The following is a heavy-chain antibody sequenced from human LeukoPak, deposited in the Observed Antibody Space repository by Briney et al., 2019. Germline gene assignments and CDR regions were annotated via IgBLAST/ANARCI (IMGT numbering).Heavy chain of an antibody. CDR3: AREASGSNGTFDI. D-gene: IGHD1-26*01. V-gene: IGHV3-9*01. CDR2: ISWNSGSI. CDR1: RFTFDDYA. J-gene: IGHJ3*02. Sequence: GRSLRLSCAASRFTFDDYAMHWVRQAPGKGLEWVSGISWNSGSIGYADSVKGRFTFSRDDAKNSLNLQMNSLRVEDTAVYYCAREASGSNGTFDIWGQGTMVTVSS.